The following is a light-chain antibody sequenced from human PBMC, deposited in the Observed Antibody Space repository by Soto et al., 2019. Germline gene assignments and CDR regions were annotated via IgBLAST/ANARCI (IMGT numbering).Light chain of an antibody. CDR2: NNN. Sequence: QSVLTQPPSASGTPGQRVTISCSGSSSNSGSNTVNWYQQLPGTAPKLLIYNNNQRPSGVPDRFSGSKSGTSASLAISGLQSEDEADYYCAAWDDSLNGLVFGTGTKLNVL. CDR3: AAWDDSLNGLV. CDR1: SSNSGSNT. V-gene: IGLV1-44*01. J-gene: IGLJ1*01.